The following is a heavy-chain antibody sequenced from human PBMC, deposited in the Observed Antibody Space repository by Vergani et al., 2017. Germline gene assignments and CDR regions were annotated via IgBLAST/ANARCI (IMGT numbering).Heavy chain of an antibody. D-gene: IGHD5-18*01. CDR1: GFTFSSYG. Sequence: VQLVESGGGVVQPGRSLRLSCAASGFTFSSYGMHWVRQAPGKGLEWVANIKQDGSEKYYVDSVKGRFTISRDNAKNSLYLQMNSLRAEDTAVYYCAKDSGYSYGYYFDYWGQGTLVTVSS. J-gene: IGHJ4*02. V-gene: IGHV3-7*01. CDR2: IKQDGSEK. CDR3: AKDSGYSYGYYFDY.